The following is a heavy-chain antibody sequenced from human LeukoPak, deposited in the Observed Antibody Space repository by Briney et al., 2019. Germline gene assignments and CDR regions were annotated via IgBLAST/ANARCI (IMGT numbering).Heavy chain of an antibody. J-gene: IGHJ5*02. CDR2: ICCNGIYI. CDR1: GFTFNNYT. CDR3: ARDGLPATVANWFDP. Sequence: GGSLRLSCAASGFTFNNYTMNWVRQAPGKGLGWVSSICCNGIYIKYVDSVKGRFTVSRDNAKNSLYLQMNSLRAEDTAVYYCARDGLPATVANWFDPWGQGTLVTVSS. V-gene: IGHV3-21*01. D-gene: IGHD2-15*01.